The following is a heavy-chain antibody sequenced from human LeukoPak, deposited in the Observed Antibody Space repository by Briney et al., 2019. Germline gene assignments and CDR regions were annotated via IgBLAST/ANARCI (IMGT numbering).Heavy chain of an antibody. V-gene: IGHV4-59*08. Sequence: SETLSLTCTVSGGSISSYYWSWIRQPPGKGLEWIGYIYYSGSTNYNPSLKSRVTISVDTSKNQFSLKLSSVTAADTAVYYCARHQEAHSNYPVHYYMDVWGKGTTVTVSS. CDR1: GGSISSYY. CDR2: IYYSGST. D-gene: IGHD4-11*01. J-gene: IGHJ6*03. CDR3: ARHQEAHSNYPVHYYMDV.